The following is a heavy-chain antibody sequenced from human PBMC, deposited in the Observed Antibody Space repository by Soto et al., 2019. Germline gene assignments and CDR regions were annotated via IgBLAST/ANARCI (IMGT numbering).Heavy chain of an antibody. Sequence: PSETLSLTCTVSGGSISDTPYYWGWIRQPPGKGLEWIGSIYCSGTTYYSPSLKSRLTISVDTSKNQFSLKLSSVTAADTAVYYCASYGSGNERWFDYWGQGTLVTVSS. CDR2: IYCSGTT. D-gene: IGHD6-25*01. J-gene: IGHJ4*02. CDR1: GGSISDTPYY. CDR3: ASYGSGNERWFDY. V-gene: IGHV4-39*01.